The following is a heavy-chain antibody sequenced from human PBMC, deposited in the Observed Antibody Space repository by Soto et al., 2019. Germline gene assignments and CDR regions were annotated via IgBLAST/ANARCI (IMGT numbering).Heavy chain of an antibody. Sequence: GGSLRLSCAASGFTFSSYAMSWVRQSPGEGLEWVSSVNDSGDRTYYADSAKGRFTISRDNSKNTLYLQMNTLRAEDTALYYCVRDPQSSGWSYNWYDPWGQGTRVTVSS. CDR2: VNDSGDRT. CDR1: GFTFSSYA. CDR3: VRDPQSSGWSYNWYDP. J-gene: IGHJ5*02. D-gene: IGHD6-19*01. V-gene: IGHV3-23*01.